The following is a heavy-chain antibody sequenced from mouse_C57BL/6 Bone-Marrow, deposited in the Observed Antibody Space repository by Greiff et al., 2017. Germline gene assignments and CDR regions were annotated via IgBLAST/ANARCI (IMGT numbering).Heavy chain of an antibody. CDR2: IRLKYDNYAT. J-gene: IGHJ2*01. Sequence: EVKLQESGGGLVQPGGSMKLSCVASGFTFSNYWMNWVRQSPEKGLEWVAQIRLKYDNYATHYAESVKGRFTISRDDYKSCVYLHMHNLRAEDAGIYFYTVNGDGVRNYWGQGTTLTVSS. D-gene: IGHD4-1*02. V-gene: IGHV6-3*01. CDR3: TVNGDGVRNY. CDR1: GFTFSNYW.